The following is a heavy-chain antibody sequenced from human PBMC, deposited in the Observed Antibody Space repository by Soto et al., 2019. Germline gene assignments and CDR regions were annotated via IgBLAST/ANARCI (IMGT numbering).Heavy chain of an antibody. CDR2: ISAGGGGT. Sequence: PGGSLRLSCAGSGFTLTRSSVSWVRQAPGKGLEWVSGISAGGGGTYYADSVKGRFTISRDVSKNTVYLQMNGLRVEDTAVYYCSKDVGQWAETFDYWAHRTTVTVSS. CDR1: GFTLTRSS. CDR3: SKDVGQWAETFDY. V-gene: IGHV3-23*01. D-gene: IGHD6-19*01. J-gene: IGHJ4*01.